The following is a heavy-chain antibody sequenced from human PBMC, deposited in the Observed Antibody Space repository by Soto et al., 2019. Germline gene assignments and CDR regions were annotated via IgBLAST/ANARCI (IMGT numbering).Heavy chain of an antibody. Sequence: PSETLSLTCAVYGGSFSGYYWSWIRQPPGKGLEWIGEINHSGSTNYNPSLKSRVTISVDTSKNQFPLKLSSVTAADTAVYYCAREVSYGYRFLDYWGQGTLVTVSS. CDR3: AREVSYGYRFLDY. J-gene: IGHJ4*02. D-gene: IGHD5-18*01. V-gene: IGHV4-34*01. CDR2: INHSGST. CDR1: GGSFSGYY.